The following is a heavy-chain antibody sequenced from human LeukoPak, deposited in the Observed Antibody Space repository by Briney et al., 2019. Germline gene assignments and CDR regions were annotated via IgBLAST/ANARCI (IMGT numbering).Heavy chain of an antibody. D-gene: IGHD3-10*01. CDR2: ISWNSGSI. V-gene: IGHV3-9*01. CDR1: GFTFDDYA. CDR3: AKDYYYGSGGYYGMDV. J-gene: IGHJ6*02. Sequence: PGTSLRLSCAASGFTFDDYAMHWVRHAPGKGLEWVSGISWNSGSIGYADSVKGRFTISRDNAKNSLYLQMNSLRAEDTALYYCAKDYYYGSGGYYGMDVWGQGTTVTVSS.